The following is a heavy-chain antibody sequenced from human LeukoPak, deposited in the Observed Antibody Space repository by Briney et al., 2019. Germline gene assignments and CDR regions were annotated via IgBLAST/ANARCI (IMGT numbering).Heavy chain of an antibody. V-gene: IGHV6-1*01. D-gene: IGHD2/OR15-2a*01. J-gene: IGHJ6*03. CDR2: TYYRCKQYK. CDR1: GYSVTSNSAA. Sequence: SQTVSLTCNTSGYSVTSNSAAWMWQTQSPSSDRVGLGKTYYRCKQYKENVLDVKSRITNNPDTSKNQFSLQLNYVTPEDTDVYDCAREPGGNSLTHMHVWGKGATVTVSS. CDR3: AREPGGNSLTHMHV.